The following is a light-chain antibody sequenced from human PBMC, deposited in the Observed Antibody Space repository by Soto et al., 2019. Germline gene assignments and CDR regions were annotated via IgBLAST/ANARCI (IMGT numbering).Light chain of an antibody. J-gene: IGLJ1*01. CDR1: SSDVGGYNY. CDR3: CSYAGGPYV. CDR2: DVT. V-gene: IGLV2-11*01. Sequence: QSVLTQPRSVSGSPGQSVAIFCTGTSSDVGGYNYVSWYRQHPGKAPRVIIYDVTKRPSGVPDRFSGSKSGSTASLTISGLQAEDEADYYCCSYAGGPYVFGPGTKVTVL.